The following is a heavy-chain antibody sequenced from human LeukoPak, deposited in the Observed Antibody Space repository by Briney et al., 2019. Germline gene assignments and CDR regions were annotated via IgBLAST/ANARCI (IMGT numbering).Heavy chain of an antibody. Sequence: SGPALLKPTQTLTLTCTFSGFSLSTSGMCVSWVRQPPGKALEWLALIDWDDDKYYITSLKTRLTISKDTSKNQVVLTMTNMDPVDTATYYCARMYSSSDPNAFDIWGQGTMVTVSS. CDR3: ARMYSSSDPNAFDI. V-gene: IGHV2-70*20. CDR2: IDWDDDK. J-gene: IGHJ3*02. D-gene: IGHD6-6*01. CDR1: GFSLSTSGMC.